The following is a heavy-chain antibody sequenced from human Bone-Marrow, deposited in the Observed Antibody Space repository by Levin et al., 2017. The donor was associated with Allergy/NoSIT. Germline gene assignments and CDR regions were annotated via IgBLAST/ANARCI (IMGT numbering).Heavy chain of an antibody. D-gene: IGHD2-15*01. Sequence: SCAASGFSFSDYYMAWIRQAPGKGLEWLSFISGSGGTIYYADSVKGRFTVSRDNAKNLIFLNMNSLRADDTAMYYCASDEEEEKYEAPTFHYWGLGTLVTVSS. CDR2: ISGSGGTI. J-gene: IGHJ4*02. CDR3: ASDEEEEKYEAPTFHY. CDR1: GFSFSDYY. V-gene: IGHV3-11*01.